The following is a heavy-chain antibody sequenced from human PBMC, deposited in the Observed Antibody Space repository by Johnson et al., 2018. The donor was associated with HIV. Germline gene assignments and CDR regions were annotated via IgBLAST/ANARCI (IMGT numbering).Heavy chain of an antibody. CDR1: GFTFSSYD. CDR3: AKDFGSSSWHAFDV. Sequence: QVQLVESGGGVVQPGTSLRLSCAASGFTFSSYDMHWVRQAPGKGLEWVAVARYDGVSQYYTDSVKGRFTVSRDNFNNAIYLEMDSLRVEDTSVYYCAKDFGSSSWHAFDVCGQGTVVIVSS. D-gene: IGHD6-13*01. J-gene: IGHJ3*01. CDR2: ARYDGVSQ. V-gene: IGHV3-33*03.